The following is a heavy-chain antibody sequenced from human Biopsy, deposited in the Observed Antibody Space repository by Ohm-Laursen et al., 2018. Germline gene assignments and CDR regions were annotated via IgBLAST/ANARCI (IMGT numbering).Heavy chain of an antibody. CDR3: ATTRSFDN. J-gene: IGHJ4*02. CDR2: ISSSGRTT. V-gene: IGHV3-11*01. CDR1: GFSFSDYY. Sequence: SLRLSCAASGFSFSDYYMIWIRQAPGKGLEWVSYISSSGRTTYYADSVKGRFTISRDNANKSLYLQMNSLRAEDTAVYYCATTRSFDNWGQGTLVTVSS. D-gene: IGHD5-24*01.